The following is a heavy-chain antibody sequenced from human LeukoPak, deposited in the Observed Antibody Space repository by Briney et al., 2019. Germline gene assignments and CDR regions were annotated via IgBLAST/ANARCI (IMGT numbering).Heavy chain of an antibody. J-gene: IGHJ4*02. CDR1: GGSIGSYY. V-gene: IGHV4-59*08. D-gene: IGHD6-19*01. Sequence: SETLSLTCTVSGGSIGSYYWSWIRQPPGKGLEWIGYIYYSGSTNYNPSLKSRVTISVDTSKNQFSLKLSSVTAADTAVYYCARQTAVAAGIDYWGQGTLVTVSS. CDR3: ARQTAVAAGIDY. CDR2: IYYSGST.